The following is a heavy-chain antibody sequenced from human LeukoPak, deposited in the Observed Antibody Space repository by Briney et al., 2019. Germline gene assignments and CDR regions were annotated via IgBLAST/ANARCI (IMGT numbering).Heavy chain of an antibody. CDR1: GYTFTAYY. V-gene: IGHV1-2*02. J-gene: IGHJ4*02. CDR3: ATNPAATRGFDN. Sequence: ASVKVSCKASGYTFTAYYMHWLRQAPGQGLEWMGWINPNSGGTKYAQKFQGRVTMTRDTSISTAYMEVSRLRSDDTAVHYCATNPAATRGFDNWGQGTLVTVSS. D-gene: IGHD2-2*01. CDR2: INPNSGGT.